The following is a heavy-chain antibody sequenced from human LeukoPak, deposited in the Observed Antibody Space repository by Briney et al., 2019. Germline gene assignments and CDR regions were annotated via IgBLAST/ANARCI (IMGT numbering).Heavy chain of an antibody. CDR3: ARAWIPED. D-gene: IGHD5-18*01. Sequence: GGSLRLSCAASGFTFSSFPMIWVRQAPGKGLEWVSSIFPSGDEIHYADSVKGRFTISRDNARNTLYLQMNSLRAEDTAVYYCARAWIPEDWGQGTLVTVSS. J-gene: IGHJ4*02. CDR1: GFTFSSFP. CDR2: IFPSGDEI. V-gene: IGHV3-23*01.